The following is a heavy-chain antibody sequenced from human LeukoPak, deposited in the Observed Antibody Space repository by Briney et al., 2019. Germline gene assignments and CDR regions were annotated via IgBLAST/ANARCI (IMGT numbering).Heavy chain of an antibody. CDR3: ARGRDGYNYDFDY. CDR2: TFYGAAS. CDR1: GGSISSYY. V-gene: IGHV4-59*01. J-gene: IGHJ4*02. Sequence: SETLSLTCTVSGGSISSYYWSWIRQSPGKGLEWIAYTFYGAASNYNPSLQSRVALSVDTSKNQFSLKLNSVTAADTAMYYCARGRDGYNYDFDYWGQGTLVTVSS. D-gene: IGHD5-24*01.